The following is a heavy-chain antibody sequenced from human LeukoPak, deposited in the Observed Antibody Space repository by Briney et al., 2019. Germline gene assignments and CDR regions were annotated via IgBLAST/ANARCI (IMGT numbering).Heavy chain of an antibody. J-gene: IGHJ4*02. CDR2: INPNSGGT. D-gene: IGHD1-26*01. CDR3: ARVFRPVGATGAFDY. Sequence: ASVKVACKASGYTFTGYYMRWVRQANGQGLEWKGWINPNSGGTNYAQKFQGRVTMTRDTSISTAYMELSRLRSDGTAVYYCARVFRPVGATGAFDYWGQGTLVTVSS. V-gene: IGHV1-2*02. CDR1: GYTFTGYY.